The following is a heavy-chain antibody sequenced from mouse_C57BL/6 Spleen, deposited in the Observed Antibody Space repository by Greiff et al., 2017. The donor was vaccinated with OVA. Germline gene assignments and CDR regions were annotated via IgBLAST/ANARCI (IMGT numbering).Heavy chain of an antibody. V-gene: IGHV5-4*01. Sequence: EVKLMESGGGLVKPGGSLKLSCAASGFTFSSYAMSWVRQTPEKRLEWVATISDGGSYTYYPDNVKGRFTISRDNAKNNLYLQMSHLKSEDTAMYYCARDRVYYGSSFDYWGQGTTLTVSS. J-gene: IGHJ2*01. CDR2: ISDGGSYT. CDR3: ARDRVYYGSSFDY. CDR1: GFTFSSYA. D-gene: IGHD1-1*01.